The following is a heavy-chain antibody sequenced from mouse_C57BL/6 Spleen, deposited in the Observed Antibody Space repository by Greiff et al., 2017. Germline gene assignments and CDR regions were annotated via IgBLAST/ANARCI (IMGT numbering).Heavy chain of an antibody. D-gene: IGHD3-2*02. V-gene: IGHV1-81*01. CDR1: GYTFTSYG. J-gene: IGHJ3*01. Sequence: QVQLKESGAELARPGASVKLSCKASGYTFTSYGISWVKQRTGQGLEWIGEIYPRSGNTYYNEKFKGKATLTADKSSSTAYMELRSLTSEDSAVYFCARAQALAYWGQGTLVTVSA. CDR2: IYPRSGNT. CDR3: ARAQALAY.